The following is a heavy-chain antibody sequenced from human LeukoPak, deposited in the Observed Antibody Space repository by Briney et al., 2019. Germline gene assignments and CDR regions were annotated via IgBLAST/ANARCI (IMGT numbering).Heavy chain of an antibody. Sequence: SETLSLTCGVSGGSITQTNYWTWVRQPPGKGLEWIGEVNLQGSTNYNPSLKSRVTISVDKSKNQFSLKLSSVTAADTAVYYCARVFPEDYGGNRFDYWGQGTLVTVSS. CDR1: GGSITQTNY. CDR3: ARVFPEDYGGNRFDY. V-gene: IGHV4-4*02. D-gene: IGHD4-23*01. CDR2: VNLQGST. J-gene: IGHJ4*02.